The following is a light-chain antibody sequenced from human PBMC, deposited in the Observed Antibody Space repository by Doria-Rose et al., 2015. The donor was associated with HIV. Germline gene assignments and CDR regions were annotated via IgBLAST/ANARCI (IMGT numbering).Light chain of an antibody. CDR3: GTWDSSLSAWV. V-gene: IGLV1-51*01. Sequence: QSVTISCTGTSSGVGGYNYVSWYQQLPGKAPKLMIYEVNKRPSGIPDRFSGSKSATSVTLGITGLQTGDEADYYCGTWDSSLSAWVFGGGTKLTVL. CDR2: EVN. CDR1: SSGVGGYNY. J-gene: IGLJ3*02.